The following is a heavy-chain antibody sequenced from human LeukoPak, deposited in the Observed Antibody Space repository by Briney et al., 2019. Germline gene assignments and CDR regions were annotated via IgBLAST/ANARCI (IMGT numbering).Heavy chain of an antibody. D-gene: IGHD3-10*01. V-gene: IGHV3-66*01. CDR1: GFTVSGNY. CDR2: IHRGGNT. Sequence: GGSLRLSCAASGFTVSGNYMSWVRQAPGEGLEWRLVIHRGGNTYYADSVKGRFTISRDSSKNTVFLQMDSLRAEDTAVYYCARDPGYGLGVDYGDYWGQGTLVTVSS. CDR3: ARDPGYGLGVDYGDY. J-gene: IGHJ4*02.